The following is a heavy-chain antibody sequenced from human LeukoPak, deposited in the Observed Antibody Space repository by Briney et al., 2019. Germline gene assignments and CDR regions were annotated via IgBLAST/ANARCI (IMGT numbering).Heavy chain of an antibody. CDR1: GFTFSSYA. CDR3: ARDGYYDFWSGPFDF. J-gene: IGHJ4*02. D-gene: IGHD3-3*01. Sequence: PGGSLRLSCAASGFTFSSYAMSWVRQAPGKGLEWVAVMWYDGRNKYYADSVKGRFTISRDNSKNTLYLQMNSLRAEDTAVYYCARDGYYDFWSGPFDFWGQGTLVTVSS. CDR2: MWYDGRNK. V-gene: IGHV3-33*08.